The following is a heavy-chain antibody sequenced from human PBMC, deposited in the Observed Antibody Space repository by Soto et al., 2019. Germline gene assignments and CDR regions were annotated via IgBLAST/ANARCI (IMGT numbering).Heavy chain of an antibody. CDR2: INPNSGGT. Sequence: ASVKVSCKASGYTSTCYHMHWVQQAPGQGLEWMGWINPNSGGTNYAQKFQGRVTMTRDTSISTAYMEVSRLISEDTAVYYCARDMIAAGGTVYYYYGMDVWGQGTTVNVSS. D-gene: IGHD6-13*01. J-gene: IGHJ6*02. CDR3: ARDMIAAGGTVYYYYGMDV. CDR1: GYTSTCYH. V-gene: IGHV1-2*02.